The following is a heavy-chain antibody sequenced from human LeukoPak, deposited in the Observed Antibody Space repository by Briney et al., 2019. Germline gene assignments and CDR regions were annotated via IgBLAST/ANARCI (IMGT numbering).Heavy chain of an antibody. Sequence: GGSLRLSCAASGFTFSSYAMHWVRQAPGKGLEWVAVISSDGSNTYYADSEKGRFTISRDNSTTTLYLQMNSLRAEDTAVYYCAREGVVVITYLFDYWGQGTLVTVSS. J-gene: IGHJ4*02. V-gene: IGHV3-30*01. D-gene: IGHD3-22*01. CDR1: GFTFSSYA. CDR3: AREGVVVITYLFDY. CDR2: ISSDGSNT.